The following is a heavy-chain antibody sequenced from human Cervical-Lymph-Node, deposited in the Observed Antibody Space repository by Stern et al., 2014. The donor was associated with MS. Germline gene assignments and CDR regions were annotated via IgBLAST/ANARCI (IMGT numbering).Heavy chain of an antibody. CDR3: ARDLNAVAGIDY. J-gene: IGHJ4*02. D-gene: IGHD6-19*01. Sequence: DSVKGRFTISRDDSKNTVYLQMNTLRAEDTAVYYCARDLNAVAGIDYWGQGTLVTVSS. V-gene: IGHV3-30*07.